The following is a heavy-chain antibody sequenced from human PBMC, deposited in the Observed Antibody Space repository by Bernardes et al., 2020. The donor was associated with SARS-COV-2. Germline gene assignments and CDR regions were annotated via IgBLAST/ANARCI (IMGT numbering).Heavy chain of an antibody. D-gene: IGHD6-13*01. CDR1: GFHFSDYY. CDR2: ISSSSKYI. J-gene: IGHJ4*02. CDR3: AATGVPGGAAHGY. Sequence: GGSLRLCCAASGFHFSDYYISWIHQPPGKGLEWISYISSSSKYITYAASFEGRFTISRDNAKKSLYLQMDSLRVDDTAMYFCAATGVPGGAAHGYWGLGTMVTV. V-gene: IGHV3-11*03.